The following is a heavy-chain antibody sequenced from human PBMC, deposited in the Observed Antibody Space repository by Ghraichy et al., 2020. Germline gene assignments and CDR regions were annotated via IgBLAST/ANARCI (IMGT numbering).Heavy chain of an antibody. D-gene: IGHD2-15*01. CDR1: GFTLSNYW. Sequence: GGSLRLSCAASGFTLSNYWMHWVRQAPGKGLVWVSRIKSDGSSTIYADSVKGRFTISRDNAKNTLYLQMNSLRAEDTAVYYCARDYCSGGRCYFGTGGSHFDYWGQGTLVTVSS. CDR3: ARDYCSGGRCYFGTGGSHFDY. V-gene: IGHV3-74*01. J-gene: IGHJ4*02. CDR2: IKSDGSST.